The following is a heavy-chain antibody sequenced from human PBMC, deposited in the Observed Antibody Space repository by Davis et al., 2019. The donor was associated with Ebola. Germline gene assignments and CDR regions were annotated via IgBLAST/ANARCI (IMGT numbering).Heavy chain of an antibody. CDR2: IYYSGST. Sequence: GSLRLSCTVSGGSISSSYWSWIRQPPGKGLEWIAYIYYSGSTHYNPSLKSRATISVDTSRNQFSLRLSSVTAADTAVYYWAVYTVVVTDIRAEYFQHWGQGTLATVSS. CDR1: GGSISSSY. D-gene: IGHD2-21*02. J-gene: IGHJ1*01. V-gene: IGHV4-59*01. CDR3: AVYTVVVTDIRAEYFQH.